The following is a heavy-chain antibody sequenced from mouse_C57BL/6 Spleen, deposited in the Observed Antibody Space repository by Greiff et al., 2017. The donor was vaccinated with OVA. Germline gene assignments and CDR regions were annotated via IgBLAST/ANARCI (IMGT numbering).Heavy chain of an antibody. CDR3: ATSYYSNYVPFDY. V-gene: IGHV5-17*01. D-gene: IGHD2-5*01. CDR2: ISSGSSTI. J-gene: IGHJ2*01. CDR1: GFTFSDYG. Sequence: VQLKESGGGLVKPGGSLKLSCAASGFTFSDYGMHWVRQAPEKGLEWVAYISSGSSTIYYADTVKGRFTISRDNAKNTLFLQMTSLRSEYTAMYYCATSYYSNYVPFDYWGQGTTLTVSS.